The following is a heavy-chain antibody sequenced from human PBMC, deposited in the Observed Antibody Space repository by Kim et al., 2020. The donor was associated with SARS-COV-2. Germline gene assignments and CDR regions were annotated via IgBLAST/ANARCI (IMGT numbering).Heavy chain of an antibody. CDR3: ARHPVVVPAAMFPVLGMDV. CDR2: IDPSDSYT. Sequence: GESLKISCKGSGYSFTSYWISWVRQMPGKGLEWMGRIDPSDSYTNYSPSFQGHVTISADKSISTAYLQWSSLKASDTAMYYCARHPVVVPAAMFPVLGMDVWGQGTTVTVSS. J-gene: IGHJ6*02. D-gene: IGHD2-2*01. CDR1: GYSFTSYW. V-gene: IGHV5-10-1*01.